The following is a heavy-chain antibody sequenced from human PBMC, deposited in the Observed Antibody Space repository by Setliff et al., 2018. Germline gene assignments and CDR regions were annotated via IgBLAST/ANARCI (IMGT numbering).Heavy chain of an antibody. CDR2: XXXXXXXX. CDR1: GYTFSNYG. D-gene: IGHD3-10*01. Sequence: ASVKVSCKASGYTFSNYGVTWVRQAPGQGXEWXXWXXXXXXXXXXXXNXQGXXXLTTDISTSTAYMELGSLTTDDTAVYYCARVESMVRGKNILRHFDYWGQGIQVTVSS. V-gene: IGHV1-18*01. CDR3: ARVESMVRGKNILRHFDY. J-gene: IGHJ4*02.